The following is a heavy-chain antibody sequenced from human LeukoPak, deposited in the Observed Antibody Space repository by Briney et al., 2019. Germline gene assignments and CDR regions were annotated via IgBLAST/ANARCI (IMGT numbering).Heavy chain of an antibody. CDR1: GFTFNSYV. Sequence: AGGSLRLSCAASGFTFNSYVMSWVRQAPGKGLEWVSAISGSGGSTYYADSVKGRFTISRDNSKNTLYLQMNSLRAEDTAVYYCAKGGPRGIAAAGTYDYWGQGTLVTVSS. CDR3: AKGGPRGIAAAGTYDY. V-gene: IGHV3-23*01. J-gene: IGHJ4*02. CDR2: ISGSGGST. D-gene: IGHD6-13*01.